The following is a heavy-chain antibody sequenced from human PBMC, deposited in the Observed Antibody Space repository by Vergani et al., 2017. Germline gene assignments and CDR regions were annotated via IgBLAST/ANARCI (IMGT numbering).Heavy chain of an antibody. D-gene: IGHD6-13*01. V-gene: IGHV3-43*02. CDR2: ISWDGGST. J-gene: IGHJ4*02. Sequence: EVQLVESGGGVVQPGGSLRLSCAASGFTFDDYAMHWVRQAPGKGLEWVSLISWDGGSTYYADSVKGRFTISRDNSKNPLYLQMNSLRTEDTALYYCAKDTGSSWPNYFDYWGQGTLVTVSS. CDR3: AKDTGSSWPNYFDY. CDR1: GFTFDDYA.